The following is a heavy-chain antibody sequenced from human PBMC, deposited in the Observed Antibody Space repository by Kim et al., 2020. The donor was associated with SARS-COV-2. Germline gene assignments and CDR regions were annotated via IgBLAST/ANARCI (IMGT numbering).Heavy chain of an antibody. D-gene: IGHD2-2*01. V-gene: IGHV4-34*01. Sequence: PSLKSRVTISVDTSKNQLSLKLSSVTAADTAVYYCARGSDCSSTSCYGDYWGQGTLVTVSS. J-gene: IGHJ4*02. CDR3: ARGSDCSSTSCYGDY.